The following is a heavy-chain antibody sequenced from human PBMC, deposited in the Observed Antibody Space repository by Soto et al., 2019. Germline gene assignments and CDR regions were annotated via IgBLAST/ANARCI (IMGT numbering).Heavy chain of an antibody. CDR3: AKLRWEQWLVNDAFDI. V-gene: IGHV3-23*01. D-gene: IGHD6-19*01. J-gene: IGHJ3*02. Sequence: EVQLLESGGGLVQPGGSLRLSCAASGFTFSSYAMSWVRQAPGKGLEWVSAISGSGGSTYYADSVKGRFTISRDNSKNTLYLQMNSLRAEDTAVYYCAKLRWEQWLVNDAFDIWGQGTMVTVSS. CDR2: ISGSGGST. CDR1: GFTFSSYA.